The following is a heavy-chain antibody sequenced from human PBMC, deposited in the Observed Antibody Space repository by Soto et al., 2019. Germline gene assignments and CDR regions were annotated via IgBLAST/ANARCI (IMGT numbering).Heavy chain of an antibody. D-gene: IGHD3-3*01. CDR1: GGSISSYY. CDR3: ARESSYYDFWSGTYNWFDP. V-gene: IGHV4-4*07. CDR2: IYTSGST. J-gene: IGHJ5*02. Sequence: PSETLSLTCTVSGGSISSYYWSWIRQPAGKGLEWIWRIYTSGSTDYNPSLKSRVTMSVDTSKNQFSLKLSSVTAADTAVYYCARESSYYDFWSGTYNWFDPWGQGTLVTVS.